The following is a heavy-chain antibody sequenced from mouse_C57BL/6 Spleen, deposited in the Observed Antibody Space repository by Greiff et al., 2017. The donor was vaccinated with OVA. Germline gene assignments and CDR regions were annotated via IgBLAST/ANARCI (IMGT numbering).Heavy chain of an antibody. V-gene: IGHV1-82*01. Sequence: QVQLQQSGPELVKPGASVKISCKASGYAFSSSWMNWVKQRPGKGLEWIGRLYPGDGDTNYNGKFKGKATLTADKSSRTAYMQLSSLTSEDSAVYFCARTAQATNAMDYWGQGTSVTVSA. CDR1: GYAFSSSW. CDR2: LYPGDGDT. D-gene: IGHD3-2*02. CDR3: ARTAQATNAMDY. J-gene: IGHJ4*01.